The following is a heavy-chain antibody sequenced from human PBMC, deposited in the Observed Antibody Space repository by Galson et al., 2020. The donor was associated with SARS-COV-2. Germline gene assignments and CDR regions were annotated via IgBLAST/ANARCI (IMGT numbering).Heavy chain of an antibody. CDR3: AKDVGGSVFLITAARKSDENWLDP. D-gene: IGHD6-6*01. CDR1: GFTFSTFV. CDR2: ISATGGNT. V-gene: IGHV3-23*01. Sequence: GESLKISCAASGFTFSTFVMSWVRLAPGRGLEWVASISATGGNTYYAASVKGRFTISRDNSRSTLYLQMNSLSVEDTATYFCAKDVGGSVFLITAARKSDENWLDPWGQGTLVTVSS. J-gene: IGHJ5*02.